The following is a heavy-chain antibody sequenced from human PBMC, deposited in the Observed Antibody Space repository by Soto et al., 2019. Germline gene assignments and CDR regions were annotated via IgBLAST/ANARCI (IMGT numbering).Heavy chain of an antibody. CDR2: IYPGDSDT. D-gene: IGHD2-2*01. Sequence: RSESLKISGKGSGYRFTSYWIGWVRQMTGKGLEWMGIIYPGDSDTRYSPSFQGQVTISADKSISTAYLQWSSLKASDTAMYYCARQTACSSTSCYDAFDIWGQGTMVTVSS. CDR3: ARQTACSSTSCYDAFDI. CDR1: GYRFTSYW. J-gene: IGHJ3*02. V-gene: IGHV5-51*01.